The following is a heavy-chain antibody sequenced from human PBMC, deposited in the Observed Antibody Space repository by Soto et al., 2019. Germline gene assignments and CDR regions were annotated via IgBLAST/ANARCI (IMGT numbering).Heavy chain of an antibody. CDR1: GYTFTSYY. CDR3: ARVLRTGRGGAYAALDY. CDR2: INPSGGNT. J-gene: IGHJ4*02. Sequence: ASVKVSCKASGYTFTSYYMHWVRQAPGQGLEWMGIINPSGGNTSYAQKFQGRVTMTRDTSTSTVYMELSSLRSEDTAVYYCARVLRTGRGGAYAALDYWGQGTLVTVSS. D-gene: IGHD2-15*01. V-gene: IGHV1-46*01.